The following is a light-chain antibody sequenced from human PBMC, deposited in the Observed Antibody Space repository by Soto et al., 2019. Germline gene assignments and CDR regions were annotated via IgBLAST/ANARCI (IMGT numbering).Light chain of an antibody. J-gene: IGKJ4*01. CDR3: QQYESYSPLT. V-gene: IGKV1-5*03. Sequence: DIQMTQSPSTLSASVGDRAIITFRASQSINSWLAWYQQQPGKAPKLLIYKASALESGVPSRFSGSGSGTDFTLTISSLQPDDFATYHCQQYESYSPLTFGGGTKVDI. CDR2: KAS. CDR1: QSINSW.